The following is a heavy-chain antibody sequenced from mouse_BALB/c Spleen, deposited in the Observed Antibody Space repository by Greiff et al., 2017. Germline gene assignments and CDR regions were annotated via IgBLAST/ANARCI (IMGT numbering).Heavy chain of an antibody. CDR3: ARSSPAWFAY. D-gene: IGHD1-1*01. J-gene: IGHJ3*01. V-gene: IGHV14-1*02. CDR1: GFNIKDYY. Sequence: EVKLQESGAELVRPGALVKLSCKASGFNIKDYYMHWVKQRPEQGLEWIGWIDPENGNTIYDPKFQGKASITADTSSNTAYLQLSSLTSEDTAVYYCARSSPAWFAYWGQGTLVTVSA. CDR2: IDPENGNT.